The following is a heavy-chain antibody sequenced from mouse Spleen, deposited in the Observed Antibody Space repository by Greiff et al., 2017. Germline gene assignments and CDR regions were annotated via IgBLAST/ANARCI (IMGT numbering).Heavy chain of an antibody. J-gene: IGHJ3*01. D-gene: IGHD4-1*01. CDR2: IWGGGST. CDR3: ASDRRTGAFAY. Sequence: VKLMESGPGLVAPSQSLSITCTVSGFSLTSYGVDWVRQSPGKGLEWLGVIWGGGSTNYNSALKSRLSISKDNSKSQVFLKMNSLQTDDTAMYYCASDRRTGAFAYWGQGTLVTVSA. CDR1: GFSLTSYG. V-gene: IGHV2-6*01.